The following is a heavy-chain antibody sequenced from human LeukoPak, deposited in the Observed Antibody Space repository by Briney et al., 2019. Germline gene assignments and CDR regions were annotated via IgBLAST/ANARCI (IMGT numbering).Heavy chain of an antibody. CDR3: ASHSSGWYEEYFQH. Sequence: GGSLRLSCAASGFTFSDYYMSWIRQAPGKGLEWVSYISSSGSTIYYADSVKGRFTISRDNAKNSLYLQMNSLRAEDTAVYYCASHSSGWYEEYFQHWGQGTLVTVSS. D-gene: IGHD6-19*01. CDR1: GFTFSDYY. V-gene: IGHV3-11*04. J-gene: IGHJ1*01. CDR2: ISSSGSTI.